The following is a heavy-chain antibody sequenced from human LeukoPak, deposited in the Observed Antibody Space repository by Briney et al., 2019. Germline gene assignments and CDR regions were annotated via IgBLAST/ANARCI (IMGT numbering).Heavy chain of an antibody. D-gene: IGHD6-19*01. CDR3: AKDRQWIFDY. V-gene: IGHV3-53*05. Sequence: GGSLRLSCTASEFIVSTNYMSWVRQAPGQGLEWVSVLFSGGSTYYADSVKGRFTISRDNSKNTLYLQMNSLRAEDTAVYYCAKDRQWIFDYWGQGTLVTVSS. CDR2: LFSGGST. CDR1: EFIVSTNY. J-gene: IGHJ4*02.